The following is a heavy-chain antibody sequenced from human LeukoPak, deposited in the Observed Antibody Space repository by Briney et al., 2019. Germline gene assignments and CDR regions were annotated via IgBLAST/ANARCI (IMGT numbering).Heavy chain of an antibody. V-gene: IGHV4-59*08. D-gene: IGHD2-2*01. CDR1: GGSISSYY. Sequence: SETLSLTCTVSGGSISSYYWSWIRQPPGRGLEWIGYIYYSGSTNYNPCLKSRFTISVDTSKNQFSLKLSSVPAADTAVYYCARHPAYCSSTSCYPSNWFDPWGQGTLVTVSS. CDR2: IYYSGST. J-gene: IGHJ5*02. CDR3: ARHPAYCSSTSCYPSNWFDP.